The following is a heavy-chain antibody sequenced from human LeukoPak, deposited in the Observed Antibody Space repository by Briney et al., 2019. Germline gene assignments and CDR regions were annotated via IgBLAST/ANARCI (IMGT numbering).Heavy chain of an antibody. CDR3: AIRPYYYGSGTPPGAFDI. D-gene: IGHD3-10*01. J-gene: IGHJ3*02. CDR2: ISSSSSYI. CDR1: GFTFSSYS. V-gene: IGHV3-21*04. Sequence: GGSLRLSCAASGFTFSSYSMNWVRQAPGKGLECVSSISSSSSYIYYADSVKGRFTISRDNAKNSLYLQMNSLRAEDTAVYYCAIRPYYYGSGTPPGAFDIWGQGTMVTVSS.